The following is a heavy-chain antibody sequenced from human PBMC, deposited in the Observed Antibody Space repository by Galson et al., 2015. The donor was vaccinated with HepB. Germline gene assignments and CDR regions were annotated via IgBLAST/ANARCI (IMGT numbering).Heavy chain of an antibody. Sequence: SVKVSCKASGYSFTAYYIYWVRQAPGQGLEWMGRINPNNGGTNFAQKFQGRVTMTRDTSISTVYMELSRLRSDDTAVYYCARSLQRIPIGRVGWNWFDPWGQGTLVPVS. CDR2: INPNNGGT. CDR1: GYSFTAYY. D-gene: IGHD3-10*01. V-gene: IGHV1-2*06. J-gene: IGHJ5*02. CDR3: ARSLQRIPIGRVGWNWFDP.